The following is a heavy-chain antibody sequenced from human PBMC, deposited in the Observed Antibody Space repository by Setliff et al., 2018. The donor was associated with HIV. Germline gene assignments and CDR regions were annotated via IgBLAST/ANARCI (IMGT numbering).Heavy chain of an antibody. V-gene: IGHV4-34*12. Sequence: PSETLSLTCAVYGGSFSGYYWSWIRQPPGKGLEWMGEIIHSGSTNYNPSLKSRVTISVDTSKNQISLKLSSVTAADTAVYYCARRSGWSEDYWGQGTLVTVSS. CDR1: GGSFSGYY. D-gene: IGHD6-19*01. CDR2: IIHSGST. J-gene: IGHJ4*02. CDR3: ARRSGWSEDY.